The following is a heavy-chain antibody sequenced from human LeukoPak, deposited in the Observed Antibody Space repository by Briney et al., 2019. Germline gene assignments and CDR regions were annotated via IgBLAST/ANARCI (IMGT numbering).Heavy chain of an antibody. CDR3: ARHLSGSFRDP. CDR1: GDSINTSLYY. Sequence: PSETLSLTCTVSGDSINTSLYYCAWVRQPPGKGLEWIGSMSYSGSTYYNTSLKSRVSISIDTSKNLFSLILSSVTAADTAAYYCARHLSGSFRDPWGQGTLVIVSS. V-gene: IGHV4-39*01. CDR2: MSYSGST. D-gene: IGHD3-16*02. J-gene: IGHJ5*02.